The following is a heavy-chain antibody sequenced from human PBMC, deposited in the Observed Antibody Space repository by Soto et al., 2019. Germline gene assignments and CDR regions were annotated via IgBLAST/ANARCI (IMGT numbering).Heavy chain of an antibody. CDR1: GGSISSGGYY. D-gene: IGHD3-3*01. CDR3: ARTYYDFWSGYYIVEWFDP. J-gene: IGHJ5*02. CDR2: IYYSGST. V-gene: IGHV4-31*03. Sequence: SETLSLTCTVSGGSISSGGYYWSWIRQHPGKGLEWIGYIYYSGSTYYNPSLKSRVTISVDTSKNQFSLKLSSVTAADTAVYYCARTYYDFWSGYYIVEWFDPWGQGTLVTVSS.